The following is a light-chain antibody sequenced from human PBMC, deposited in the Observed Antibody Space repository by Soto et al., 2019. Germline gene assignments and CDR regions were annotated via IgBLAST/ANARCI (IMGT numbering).Light chain of an antibody. J-gene: IGKJ5*01. CDR3: QKYTGPPTT. Sequence: IVLTQSPGTLSLSPGESATLPCRDSQSVSSSYLAWYQQKTGQAPRILIYGESSRATGIPDRFSGSGSGTDLNLTISRLEPEDFAVYFCQKYTGPPTTCGQGTRLEIK. CDR1: QSVSSSY. CDR2: GES. V-gene: IGKV3-20*01.